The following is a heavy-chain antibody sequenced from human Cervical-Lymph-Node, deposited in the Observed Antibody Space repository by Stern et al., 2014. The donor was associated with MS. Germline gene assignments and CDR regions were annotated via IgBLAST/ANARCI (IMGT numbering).Heavy chain of an antibody. J-gene: IGHJ1*01. CDR1: GYIFTTDD. V-gene: IGHV1-8*01. CDR3: TKAWVH. CDR2: MNPDSGDT. D-gene: IGHD7-27*01. Sequence: QVQLVQSGAEVRKPGASVRLSCKASGYIFTTDDINWVRQASGQGLEWMGWMNPDSGDTGFAQKFRGKVPMTTEISSSTAYSACGSLTSEDTAVYYCTKAWVHCGQWTQVTVSS.